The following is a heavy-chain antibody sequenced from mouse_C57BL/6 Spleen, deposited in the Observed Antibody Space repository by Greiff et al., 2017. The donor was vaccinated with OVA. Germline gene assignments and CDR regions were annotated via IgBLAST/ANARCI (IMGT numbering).Heavy chain of an antibody. CDR3: ARGGYF. D-gene: IGHD1-1*02. V-gene: IGHV3-6*01. Sequence: AVHVIVKPSQSLSLTCSVTGYSITSGYYWNWIRQFPGNKLEWMGYISYDGSNNYNPSLKNRISITRDTSKNQFFLKLNSVTTEDTATYYCARGGYFWGQGTSVTVSS. CDR2: ISYDGSN. CDR1: GYSITSGYY. J-gene: IGHJ4*01.